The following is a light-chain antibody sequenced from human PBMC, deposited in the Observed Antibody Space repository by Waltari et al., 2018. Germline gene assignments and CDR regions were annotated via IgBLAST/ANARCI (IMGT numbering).Light chain of an antibody. CDR3: QQYCTTPLT. V-gene: IGKV4-1*01. J-gene: IGKJ4*01. CDR2: WAS. CDR1: QSVLYRSSNRNY. Sequence: DIVMTQSPDSLAVSLGERATINYKSSQSVLYRSSNRNYLAWYQQKSGKPPKLLIYWASTRESGVPDRFSGSGSGTDFNLTISSLQAEDVAVYYCQQYCTTPLTFGGGTKVEIK.